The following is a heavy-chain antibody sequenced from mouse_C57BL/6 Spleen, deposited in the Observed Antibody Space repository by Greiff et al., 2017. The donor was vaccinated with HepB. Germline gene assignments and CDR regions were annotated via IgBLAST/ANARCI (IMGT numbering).Heavy chain of an antibody. CDR1: GFTFSSYA. CDR3: TRDAAQATLAY. CDR2: ISSGGDYI. V-gene: IGHV5-9-1*02. J-gene: IGHJ3*01. Sequence: EVKLVESGEGLVKPGGSLKLSCAASGFTFSSYAMSWVRQTPEKRLEWVAYISSGGDYIYYADTVKGRFTISRDNARNTLYLQMSSLKSEDTAMYYCTRDAAQATLAYWGQGTLVTVSA. D-gene: IGHD3-2*02.